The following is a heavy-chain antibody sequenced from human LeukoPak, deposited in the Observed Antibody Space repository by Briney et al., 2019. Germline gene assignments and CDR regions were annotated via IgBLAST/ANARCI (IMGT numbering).Heavy chain of an antibody. CDR3: AKDFPIDQWLVQFGAFDI. V-gene: IGHV3-23*01. CDR2: ISGSGGST. D-gene: IGHD6-19*01. J-gene: IGHJ3*02. CDR1: GFTFSSYA. Sequence: PGGSLRLSCAASGFTFSSYAMSWVRQAPGKGLEWVSAISGSGGSTYYADSVKGRFTISRDNSKNTLYLQMNSLRAEDTAVYYCAKDFPIDQWLVQFGAFDIWGQGTMVTVSS.